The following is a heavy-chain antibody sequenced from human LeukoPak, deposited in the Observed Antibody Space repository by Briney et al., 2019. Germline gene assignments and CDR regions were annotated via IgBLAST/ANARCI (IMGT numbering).Heavy chain of an antibody. Sequence: GSLRLSCSASGXTFDDYGMSWVRQAPGKGLVWVSRINGAGSTTNYADSVKGRFTISRDNGKNTLYLQMNSLRAEDTAIYYCARLVRGYDGFDIWGQGIMVTVSS. CDR2: INGAGSTT. CDR1: GXTFDDYG. D-gene: IGHD5-12*01. CDR3: ARLVRGYDGFDI. V-gene: IGHV3-74*01. J-gene: IGHJ3*02.